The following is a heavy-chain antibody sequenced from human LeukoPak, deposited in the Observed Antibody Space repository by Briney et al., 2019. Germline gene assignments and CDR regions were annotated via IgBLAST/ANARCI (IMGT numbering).Heavy chain of an antibody. J-gene: IGHJ4*02. CDR1: GGSISSSSYY. V-gene: IGHV4-39*07. CDR3: ARGRTGAAALDF. CDR2: STHSGST. Sequence: SETLSLTCTVSGGSISSSSYYWGWIRQPPGKGLEWIGESTHSGSTNYNPSLKSRLTISVDTFKNQFSLKLTSVSAADTAVYHCARGRTGAAALDFWGPGTLVTVSS. D-gene: IGHD6-25*01.